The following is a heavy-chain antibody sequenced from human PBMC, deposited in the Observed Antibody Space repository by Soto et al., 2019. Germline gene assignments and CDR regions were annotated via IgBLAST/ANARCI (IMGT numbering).Heavy chain of an antibody. D-gene: IGHD3-3*01. CDR3: AKGSKVKIPGGRGGGHYFPGLDG. Sequence: QVQLQQWGAGLLKPSETLSLTCAVYGGSFSGYYWSWIRQPPGKGLEWIGEINHRGSTNYNPSLKGRVNVSGNTSKHHFSLKLEPGTRADPAWEHGAKGSKVKIPGGRGGGHYFPGLDGWGPGTGVTV. CDR2: INHRGST. CDR1: GGSFSGYY. J-gene: IGHJ6*02. V-gene: IGHV4-34*01.